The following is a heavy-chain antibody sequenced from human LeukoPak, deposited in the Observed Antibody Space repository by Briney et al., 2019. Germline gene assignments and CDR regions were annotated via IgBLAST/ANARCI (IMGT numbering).Heavy chain of an antibody. J-gene: IGHJ4*02. D-gene: IGHD3-10*01. V-gene: IGHV3-30*02. CDR2: IRYDGSNK. CDR3: AKDRSMVFPNPDY. CDR1: GFTFSSYG. Sequence: GGSLRLSCAASGFTFSSYGMHWVRQAPGKGLEWVAFIRYDGSNKYYADSVKGRFTISRDNSKNTLYLQMNSLRAEDTAVYYCAKDRSMVFPNPDYWGQETLVTVSS.